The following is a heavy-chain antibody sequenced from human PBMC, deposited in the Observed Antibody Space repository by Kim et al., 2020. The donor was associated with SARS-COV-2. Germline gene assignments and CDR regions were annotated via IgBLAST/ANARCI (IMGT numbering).Heavy chain of an antibody. CDR3: ARGPVLRYFVWLPTAEYFQH. D-gene: IGHD3-9*01. J-gene: IGHJ1*01. V-gene: IGHV3-30-3*01. CDR1: GFTFSSYA. CDR2: ISYDGSNK. Sequence: GGSLRLSCAASGFTFSSYAMRWVRQAPGKGLEWVAVISYDGSNKYYADSVKGRFTISRDNSKNTLYLQMNSLRAEDTAVYYCARGPVLRYFVWLPTAEYFQHWGQGTLVTVSS.